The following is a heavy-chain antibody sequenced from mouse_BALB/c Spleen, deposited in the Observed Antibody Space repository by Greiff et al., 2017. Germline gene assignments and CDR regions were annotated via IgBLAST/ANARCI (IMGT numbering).Heavy chain of an antibody. CDR2: INSNGGST. CDR3: ARYYDYDGFAY. CDR1: GFTFSSYY. D-gene: IGHD2-4*01. Sequence: EVQLVESGGGLVKLGGSLKLSCAASGFTFSSYYMSWVRQTPAKRLELVAAINSNGGSTYYPDTVKGRFTISRDNAKNTLYLQMSSLKSEDTALYYCARYYDYDGFAYWSQGTLVTVSA. V-gene: IGHV5-6-2*01. J-gene: IGHJ3*01.